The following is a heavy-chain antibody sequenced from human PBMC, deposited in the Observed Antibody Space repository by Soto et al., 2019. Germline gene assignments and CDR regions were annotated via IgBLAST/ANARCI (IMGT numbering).Heavy chain of an antibody. Sequence: QVQLVESGGGLVKPGGSLRLSCAASGFTFSDYYMSWIRQAPGKGLEWVSYISGSAGTIHYADSVRGRFTISRDNAENSLYLQMNSLRAEDTAMYYCARKGYGAPFDYWGQGILVTVSS. CDR2: ISGSAGTI. CDR3: ARKGYGAPFDY. D-gene: IGHD4-17*01. V-gene: IGHV3-11*01. J-gene: IGHJ4*02. CDR1: GFTFSDYY.